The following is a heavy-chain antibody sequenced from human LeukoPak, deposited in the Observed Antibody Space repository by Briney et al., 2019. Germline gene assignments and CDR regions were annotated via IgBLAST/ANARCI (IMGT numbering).Heavy chain of an antibody. Sequence: GGSLRLSCVGSGFTFSRYWLNWVRQAPGKGLEWVANMNQDGSEIYYLDSVRGRFTISRDNAKNSVYLQMNGLKAEDTAVYHCARDLGVVVPAATDYWGQGTLVTVSS. J-gene: IGHJ4*02. CDR2: MNQDGSEI. V-gene: IGHV3-7*01. CDR1: GFTFSRYW. CDR3: ARDLGVVVPAATDY. D-gene: IGHD2-2*01.